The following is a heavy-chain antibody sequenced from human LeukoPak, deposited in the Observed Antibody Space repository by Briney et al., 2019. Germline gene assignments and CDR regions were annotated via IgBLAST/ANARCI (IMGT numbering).Heavy chain of an antibody. Sequence: GGSLRLSCAASGFTFSSYSMNWVRQAPGKGLEWVSSISSSSSYIYYADSVKGRFTISRDNTKNSLYLQMNSLRAEDTAVYYCARDPTYYYGSGSYYGTNWFDPWGQGTLVTVSS. V-gene: IGHV3-21*01. CDR2: ISSSSSYI. CDR3: ARDPTYYYGSGSYYGTNWFDP. CDR1: GFTFSSYS. J-gene: IGHJ5*02. D-gene: IGHD3-10*01.